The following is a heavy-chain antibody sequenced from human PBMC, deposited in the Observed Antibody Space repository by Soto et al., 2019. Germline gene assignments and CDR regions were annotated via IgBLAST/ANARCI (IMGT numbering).Heavy chain of an antibody. CDR2: ISYDGSNK. J-gene: IGHJ1*01. Sequence: QVQLVESGGGVVQPGRSLRLSCAASGFTFSSYGMHWVRQAPGKGLEWVAVISYDGSNKYYADSVKGRFTISRDNSKNTLYLQMNSLRAEDTAVYYCAKGRYYYDTSGYFQHWGQGPLVTVSS. D-gene: IGHD3-22*01. CDR1: GFTFSSYG. V-gene: IGHV3-30*18. CDR3: AKGRYYYDTSGYFQH.